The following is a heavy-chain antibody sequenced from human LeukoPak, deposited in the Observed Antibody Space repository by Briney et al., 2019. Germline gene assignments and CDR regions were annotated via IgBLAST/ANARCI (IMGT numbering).Heavy chain of an antibody. CDR1: GFTFSSYW. Sequence: PGGSLRLSRAASGFTFSSYWMSWVRQAPGKGLEWVANIKQDGSEKYYVDSVKGRFTISRDNAKNSLYLQMNSLRAEDTAVYYCARDEGDSSGYYHDYWGQGTLVTVSS. D-gene: IGHD3-22*01. J-gene: IGHJ4*02. CDR3: ARDEGDSSGYYHDY. V-gene: IGHV3-7*01. CDR2: IKQDGSEK.